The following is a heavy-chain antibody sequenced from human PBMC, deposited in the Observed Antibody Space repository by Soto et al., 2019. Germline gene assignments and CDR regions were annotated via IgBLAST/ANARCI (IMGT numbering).Heavy chain of an antibody. V-gene: IGHV4-31*03. D-gene: IGHD6-6*01. CDR3: ASVPFHI. CDR1: GGSITSDGFY. CDR2: LYYTGST. Sequence: QVQLQASGPGLLKPSQTLSLTCTVSGGSITSDGFYWTWIRQRPGKGLEWIAYLYYTGSTFYNPSLKSRLTISLDKSANRFSLKMTSVTASDTAIYFCASVPFHIWVQGTMVVVSS. J-gene: IGHJ3*02.